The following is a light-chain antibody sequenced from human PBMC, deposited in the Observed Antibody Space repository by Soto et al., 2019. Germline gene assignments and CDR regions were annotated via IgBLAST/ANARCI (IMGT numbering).Light chain of an antibody. CDR3: HQFGSSPQT. CDR1: QNVMTNS. V-gene: IGKV3-20*01. Sequence: DIVLTQSPGTLSLSPGERATLSCRASQNVMTNSLNWYQQKPGQAPRPLIFGASNRATGIPDRFSGSGSGTYFTLTINGLEPEDFAVYYCHQFGSSPQTFGQGTKLEIK. J-gene: IGKJ2*01. CDR2: GAS.